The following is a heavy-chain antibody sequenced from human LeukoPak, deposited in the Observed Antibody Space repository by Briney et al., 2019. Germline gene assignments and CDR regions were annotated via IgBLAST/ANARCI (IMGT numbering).Heavy chain of an antibody. D-gene: IGHD6-19*01. V-gene: IGHV4-4*07. Sequence: SETLSLTCSVSGGSINNYYWTWIRQSAGSGLEWIGRIYFNGDTSYNPSLKSRITMSVDTSKNQISLELTAVTAADTAVYYCSRGLVYSSGYDYGSDVWGQGNTVSVSS. J-gene: IGHJ6*02. CDR3: SRGLVYSSGYDYGSDV. CDR1: GGSINNYY. CDR2: IYFNGDT.